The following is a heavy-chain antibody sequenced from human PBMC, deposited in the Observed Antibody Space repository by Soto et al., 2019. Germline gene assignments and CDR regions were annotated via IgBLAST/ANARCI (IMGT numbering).Heavy chain of an antibody. CDR2: INQDGSVK. V-gene: IGHV3-7*01. D-gene: IGHD6-13*01. J-gene: IGHJ4*02. CDR3: ARAVASAGSH. CDR1: GFTLSNYW. Sequence: GGSLRLSCAASGFTLSNYWMTWVRQAPGKGLEWVANINQDGSVKYYVDSVKGRFTISRDDAKNSLYLQMRSLRAEDTAVYYCARAVASAGSHWGQGTQLTVSS.